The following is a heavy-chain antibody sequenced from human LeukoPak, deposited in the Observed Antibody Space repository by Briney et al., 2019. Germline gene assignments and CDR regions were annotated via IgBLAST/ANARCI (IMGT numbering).Heavy chain of an antibody. Sequence: GGSLRLSCAASGFTFSSYAMSWVRQAPGKGLEWVSGISWNSGSIGYADSVKGRFTISRDNAKNSLYLQMNSLRAEDTALYYCAKVGGYSYGPDPFDYWGQGTLVTVSS. J-gene: IGHJ4*02. V-gene: IGHV3-9*01. CDR2: ISWNSGSI. CDR1: GFTFSSYA. CDR3: AKVGGYSYGPDPFDY. D-gene: IGHD5-18*01.